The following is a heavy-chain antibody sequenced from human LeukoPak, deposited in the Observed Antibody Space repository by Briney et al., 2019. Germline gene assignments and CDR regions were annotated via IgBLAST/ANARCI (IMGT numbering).Heavy chain of an antibody. CDR2: IYPGDSDT. D-gene: IGHD6-19*01. Sequence: GESLKISCKGSGYSFSTYWIGWVRQLSGKGLEWMGIIYPGDSDTRYHSSFEGQVTISADKSISTAYLQWTSLKASDTAMYYCARTRVSGSGWEPFDIWGQGTMVTVSS. CDR3: ARTRVSGSGWEPFDI. V-gene: IGHV5-51*01. CDR1: GYSFSTYW. J-gene: IGHJ3*02.